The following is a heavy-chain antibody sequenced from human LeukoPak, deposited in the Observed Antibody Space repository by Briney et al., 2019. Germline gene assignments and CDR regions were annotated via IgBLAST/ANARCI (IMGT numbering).Heavy chain of an antibody. CDR1: GGSFSGYY. CDR2: INHSGST. J-gene: IGHJ5*02. V-gene: IGHV4-34*01. CDR3: ARRPYLGYCSSTSCPGGIWFDP. Sequence: SEALSLTCAVYGGSFSGYYWSWIRQRPGKGLEWIGEINHSGSTNYNPSLTSRVTISVDTSKTQFSLKLSSVTAADTAVYYCARRPYLGYCSSTSCPGGIWFDPWGQGTLVTVSS. D-gene: IGHD2-2*01.